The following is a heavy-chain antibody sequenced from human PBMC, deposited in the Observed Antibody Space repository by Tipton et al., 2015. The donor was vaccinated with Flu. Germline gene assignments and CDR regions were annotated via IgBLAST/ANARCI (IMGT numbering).Heavy chain of an antibody. CDR1: GGSISSSSYY. CDR2: IYYSGST. CDR3: ARGGYYDILTGYYMNGMDV. Sequence: TLSLTCTVSGGSISSSSYYWGWIRQPPGKGLEWIGSIYYSGSTYYNPSLKSRVTISVDTSKNQFSLKLSSVTAADTAVYYCARGGYYDILTGYYMNGMDVWGQGTTVTVSS. V-gene: IGHV4-39*01. J-gene: IGHJ6*02. D-gene: IGHD3-9*01.